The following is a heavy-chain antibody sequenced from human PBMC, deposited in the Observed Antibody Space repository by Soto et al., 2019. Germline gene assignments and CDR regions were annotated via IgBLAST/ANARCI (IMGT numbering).Heavy chain of an antibody. D-gene: IGHD3-9*01. CDR3: AKSAEGLLRYLDWLLYAIDY. V-gene: IGHV3-23*01. Sequence: PGGSLRLSCAASGFTFSSYAMSWVRQAPGKGLEWVSAISGSGGSTYYADSVKGRFTISRDNSKNTLYLQMNSLRAEDTAVYYCAKSAEGLLRYLDWLLYAIDYWGQGTLVTVYS. CDR1: GFTFSSYA. CDR2: ISGSGGST. J-gene: IGHJ4*02.